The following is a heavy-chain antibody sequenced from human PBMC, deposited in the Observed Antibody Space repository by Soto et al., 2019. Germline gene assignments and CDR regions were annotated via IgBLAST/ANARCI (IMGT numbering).Heavy chain of an antibody. CDR2: ISSSGSTI. CDR1: GFTFSDYY. J-gene: IGHJ6*03. CDR3: AATTVTTYYYYYYMDV. D-gene: IGHD4-17*01. V-gene: IGHV3-11*01. Sequence: PGGSLRLSCAASGFTFSDYYMSWIRQAPGKGLEWVSYISSSGSTIYYADSVKGRFTISRDNAKNSLYLQMNSLRAEDTAVYYCAATTVTTYYYYYYMDVWGKGTTVTVSS.